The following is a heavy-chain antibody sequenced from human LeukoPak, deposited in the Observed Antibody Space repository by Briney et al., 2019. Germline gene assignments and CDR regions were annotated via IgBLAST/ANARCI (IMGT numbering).Heavy chain of an antibody. CDR3: ARLPAATDI. J-gene: IGHJ3*02. V-gene: IGHV4-39*01. Sequence: SETLSLTCTVSGGSISSSTYYWGWIRQPPGKGLERIASIYYSGSTYYNPSLKSRVTISVDTSKNQFSLKVSSVTAADTAVYYCARLPAATDIWGQGTMVTVSS. CDR1: GGSISSSTYY. CDR2: IYYSGST.